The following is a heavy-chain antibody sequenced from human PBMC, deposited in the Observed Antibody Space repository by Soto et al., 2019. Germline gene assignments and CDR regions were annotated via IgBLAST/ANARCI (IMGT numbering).Heavy chain of an antibody. CDR2: IYYSGST. D-gene: IGHD1-1*01. J-gene: IGHJ6*02. V-gene: IGHV4-31*03. Sequence: SETLSLTCTVSGGSVNSGGYHWSWIRQHPGKGLEWIGDIYYSGSTYYDPSLKSRVTISIDTSTNHFSLHLSALTAADTAVYYCARAPIPNWNYYGMDVWGQGTTVTVSS. CDR3: ARAPIPNWNYYGMDV. CDR1: GGSVNSGGYH.